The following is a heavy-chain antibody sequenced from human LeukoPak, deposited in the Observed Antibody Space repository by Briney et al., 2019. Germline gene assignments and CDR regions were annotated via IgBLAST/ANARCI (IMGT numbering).Heavy chain of an antibody. Sequence: ASVKVSCKASGFTFTGYYIQWVRQAPGQGLEWMGWINPNSGDTNYAQKFQGRATMTRDTSISTAYMELSSLKSDDTAVYYCARAKWESSTTCYGAWGQGTLVTVSS. CDR2: INPNSGDT. CDR1: GFTFTGYY. D-gene: IGHD2-2*01. J-gene: IGHJ5*02. CDR3: ARAKWESSTTCYGA. V-gene: IGHV1-2*02.